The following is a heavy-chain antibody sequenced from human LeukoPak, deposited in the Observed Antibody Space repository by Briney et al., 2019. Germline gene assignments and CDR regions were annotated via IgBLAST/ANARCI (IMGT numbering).Heavy chain of an antibody. CDR3: AREMAGDFWSGYYYQRDYYGMDV. CDR1: GVSFSGYF. J-gene: IGHJ6*02. D-gene: IGHD3-3*01. Sequence: SETLSLTCTVYGVSFSGYFWSWVRQPPGKGLEWIGDVKDTGSTNYNPSLKGRVTISLDTSKNQFSLKLSSVTAADTAVYYCAREMAGDFWSGYYYQRDYYGMDVWGQGTTVTVSS. CDR2: VKDTGST. V-gene: IGHV4-34*01.